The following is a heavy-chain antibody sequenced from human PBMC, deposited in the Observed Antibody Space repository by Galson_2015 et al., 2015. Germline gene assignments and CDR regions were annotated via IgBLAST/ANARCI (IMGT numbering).Heavy chain of an antibody. CDR3: ARYGMIGPFDY. J-gene: IGHJ4*02. V-gene: IGHV1-69*01. CDR1: GGAFSSYA. D-gene: IGHD3-16*01. Sequence: SCKASGGAFSSYAISWVRQAPGQGLEWMGGIIPIFGTANYAQKFQGRVTITADESTSTAYMELSSLRSEDTAVYYCARYGMIGPFDYWGQGTLVTVSS. CDR2: IIPIFGTA.